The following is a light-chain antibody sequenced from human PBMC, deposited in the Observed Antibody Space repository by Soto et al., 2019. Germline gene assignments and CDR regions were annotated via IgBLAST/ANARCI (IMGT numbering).Light chain of an antibody. CDR1: QSISSY. CDR3: QQGYSTPYT. J-gene: IGKJ2*01. CDR2: AAS. V-gene: IGKV1-39*01. Sequence: DIQMTQSPSSLSASVGDRVTITCRASQSISSYLNWYQQKPGKAPKHLIYAASSLQSGVPSRFSGSGSGTDFTLTISSLQPDDSATYYCQQGYSTPYTFGQGTKLEIK.